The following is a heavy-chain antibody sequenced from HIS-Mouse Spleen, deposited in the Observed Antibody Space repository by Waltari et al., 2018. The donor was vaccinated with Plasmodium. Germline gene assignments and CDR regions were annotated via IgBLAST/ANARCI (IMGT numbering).Heavy chain of an antibody. Sequence: QVQLVQSGAEVKKPGASVKVSCTASGYTFTGYYMHWVRQAPGQGFGWMRWINPNRGGTKHAQEVQGRVNMTRDTSISTAYMGLSRRRSDETAVYYCARVLGYKAAAGTFVEYFQHWGQGTLVTVSS. V-gene: IGHV1-2*02. CDR2: INPNRGGT. CDR3: ARVLGYKAAAGTFVEYFQH. CDR1: GYTFTGYY. J-gene: IGHJ1*01. D-gene: IGHD6-13*01.